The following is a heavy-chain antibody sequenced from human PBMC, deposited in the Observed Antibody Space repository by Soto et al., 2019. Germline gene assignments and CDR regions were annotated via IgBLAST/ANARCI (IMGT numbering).Heavy chain of an antibody. CDR2: IYYSGST. Sequence: SETLSLTCTVSGGSISSYYWSWIRQPPGKGLEWIGYIYYSGSTNYNPSLKSRVTISVDTSKNQFSLKLSSVTAADTAVYYCANTGAYASGSYLAWFDPWGQGTLVTVSS. J-gene: IGHJ5*02. D-gene: IGHD3-10*01. V-gene: IGHV4-59*01. CDR1: GGSISSYY. CDR3: ANTGAYASGSYLAWFDP.